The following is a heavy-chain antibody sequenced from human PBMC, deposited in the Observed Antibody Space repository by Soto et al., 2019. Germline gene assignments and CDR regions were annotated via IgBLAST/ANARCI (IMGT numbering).Heavy chain of an antibody. CDR1: GYSFTEFG. D-gene: IGHD3-9*01. CDR2: VNTGNGDT. V-gene: IGHV1-3*04. CDR3: AREYYGPLAGRYFDP. Sequence: QIHLVQSGADVKKPGASVTISCQTSGYSFTEFGLHWVRKAPGHRLEWLGWVNTGNGDTRDPQNLQGRITVTRDTAATTAYMQLNSLRSEDTAVYYCAREYYGPLAGRYFDPWGQGTVITVSS. J-gene: IGHJ5*02.